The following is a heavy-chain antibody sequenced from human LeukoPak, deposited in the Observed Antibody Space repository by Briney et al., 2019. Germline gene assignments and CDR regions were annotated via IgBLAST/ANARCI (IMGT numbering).Heavy chain of an antibody. CDR1: GDSISSYY. J-gene: IGHJ4*02. D-gene: IGHD6-13*01. CDR3: ATGYSSTWYYFDY. CDR2: IYHSGST. Sequence: SETLSLTCTVSGDSISSYYWSWIRQPPGKGLEWIGYIYHSGSTNYNPSLKSRVTISADMSKDQFSLKLASVTAADTAVYYCATGYSSTWYYFDYWGQGTLVTVSS. V-gene: IGHV4-59*01.